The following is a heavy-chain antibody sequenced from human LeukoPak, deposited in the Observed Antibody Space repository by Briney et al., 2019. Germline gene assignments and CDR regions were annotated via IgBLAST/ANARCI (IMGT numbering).Heavy chain of an antibody. CDR3: ARGVPTTRIGAGRFHY. CDR2: INPSGGST. D-gene: IGHD5-12*01. J-gene: IGHJ4*02. Sequence: ASVKVSCKAFGYSLTNYYVHWVRQAPGQGLEWMGEINPSGGSTSYAQKFQGRITVTRDTYTNTVYMDLSSLRSEDTAMYYCARGVPTTRIGAGRFHYWGQGSLLTVAS. V-gene: IGHV1-46*01. CDR1: GYSLTNYY.